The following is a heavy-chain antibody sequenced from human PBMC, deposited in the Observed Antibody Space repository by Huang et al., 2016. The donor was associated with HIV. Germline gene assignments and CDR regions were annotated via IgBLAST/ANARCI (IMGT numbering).Heavy chain of an antibody. CDR3: ARDPEYRRIGDYRRRRGIDI. J-gene: IGHJ3*02. CDR1: GYTFTRYG. CDR2: SSAVSGDT. Sequence: QLMQSGPELKQPGASVKVSCKASGYTFTRYGITLVRQAPGQGHEWMGWSSAVSGDTKYAQQLQGRVIWTTETSASIAYKEMGSVRAEGTAKYCCARDPEYRRIGDYRRRRGIDIWGEGTMVIVSS. V-gene: IGHV1-18*01. D-gene: IGHD2-21*01.